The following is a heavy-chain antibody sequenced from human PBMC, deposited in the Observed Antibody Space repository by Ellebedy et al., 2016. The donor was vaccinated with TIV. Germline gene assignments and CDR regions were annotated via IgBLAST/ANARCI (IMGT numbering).Heavy chain of an antibody. CDR2: ISYDGSIK. V-gene: IGHV3-30*18. CDR3: AKPRRTGSFHYYYGVDG. J-gene: IGHJ6*02. D-gene: IGHD1-26*01. Sequence: PGGSLRLSCAASGFTFRSFGMQWVRQAPGKGLEWVAFISYDGSIKYYGDSVKGRFTISRDNSKNTLYLQVDSLGAEDTAVYYCAKPRRTGSFHYYYGVDGWGQGTKVTVSS. CDR1: GFTFRSFG.